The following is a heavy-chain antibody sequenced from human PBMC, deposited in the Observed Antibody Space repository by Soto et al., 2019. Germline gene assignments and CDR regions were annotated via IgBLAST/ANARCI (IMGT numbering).Heavy chain of an antibody. CDR2: INSDGSST. J-gene: IGHJ6*02. D-gene: IGHD6-13*01. CDR3: ARTPVSRWYPQDYYYYGMDV. Sequence: GGSLRLSCAASGFTFSSYWMHWVRQAPGKGLVWVSRINSDGSSTSYADSVKGRFTISRDNAKNTLYLQMNSLRAEDTAVYYCARTPVSRWYPQDYYYYGMDVWGQGTTVTVSS. CDR1: GFTFSSYW. V-gene: IGHV3-74*01.